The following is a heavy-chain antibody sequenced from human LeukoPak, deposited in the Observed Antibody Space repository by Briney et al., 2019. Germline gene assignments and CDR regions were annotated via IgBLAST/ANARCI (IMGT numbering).Heavy chain of an antibody. J-gene: IGHJ6*03. CDR2: MNPNSGNT. CDR1: GYTFTSYD. CDR3: ARAGSGWDYYYYYMDV. D-gene: IGHD6-19*01. V-gene: IGHV1-8*01. Sequence: ASVKVSCKASGYTFTSYDINWVRQATGQGLEWMGWMNPNSGNTGYAQKLQGRVTMTRNTSISTAYMELSSLRSEDTAVYYCARAGSGWDYYYYYMDVWGKGTTVTISS.